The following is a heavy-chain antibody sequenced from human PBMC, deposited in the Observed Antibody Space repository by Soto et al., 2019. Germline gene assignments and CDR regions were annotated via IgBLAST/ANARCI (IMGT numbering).Heavy chain of an antibody. Sequence: GGSLRLSCAASGFTFSSYGMHWVRQAPGKGLEWVAVIWYDGSNKYYADSVKGRFTISRDNSKNTLYLQMNSLRAEDTAVYYCARDADYDILTGYYIGVYYYYYGMDVWGQGTTVTVSS. V-gene: IGHV3-33*01. J-gene: IGHJ6*02. CDR2: IWYDGSNK. CDR3: ARDADYDILTGYYIGVYYYYYGMDV. D-gene: IGHD3-9*01. CDR1: GFTFSSYG.